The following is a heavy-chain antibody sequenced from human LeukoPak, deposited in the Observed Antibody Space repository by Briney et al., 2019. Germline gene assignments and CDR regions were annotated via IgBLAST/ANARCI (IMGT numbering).Heavy chain of an antibody. D-gene: IGHD4-17*01. Sequence: GGSLRLSCAASGFTFTSYWMNGVRQAPGKGPEWVALINPDGSQTNYVDSVKGRFTISRDNAENSLYLQMNSLRAEDTAVYYCARDLGYGALDPWGQGTLVTVSS. V-gene: IGHV3-7*01. CDR3: ARDLGYGALDP. CDR1: GFTFTSYW. CDR2: INPDGSQT. J-gene: IGHJ5*02.